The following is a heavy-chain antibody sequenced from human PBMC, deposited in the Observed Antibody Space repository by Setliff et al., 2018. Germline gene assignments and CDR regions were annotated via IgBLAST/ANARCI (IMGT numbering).Heavy chain of an antibody. CDR1: GYTLTELS. D-gene: IGHD3-10*01. J-gene: IGHJ3*02. Sequence: ASVKVSCKVSGYTLTELSMHWVRQAPGKGLEWMGGFDPEDGETIYAQKFQGRVTMTEDTSTDTAYMELSSLRSEDTAVYCCATGVLLWFGELGNAFDIWGQGTMVTVSS. V-gene: IGHV1-24*01. CDR3: ATGVLLWFGELGNAFDI. CDR2: FDPEDGET.